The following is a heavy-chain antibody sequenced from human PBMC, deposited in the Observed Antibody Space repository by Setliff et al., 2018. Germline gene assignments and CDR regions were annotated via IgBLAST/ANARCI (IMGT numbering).Heavy chain of an antibody. V-gene: IGHV4-30-2*01. D-gene: IGHD3-3*01. CDR2: ISHGVST. J-gene: IGHJ4*02. CDR1: GDSIGRGGFH. Sequence: SETLSLTCTVSGDSIGRGGFHWSWVRQPAGKGLEYIGHISHGVSTSYSPSLKSRLSISVDTSKNQFSLKLSSVTAADTAVYYCRFWSGYYKNDYWGQGTLVTVSS. CDR3: RFWSGYYKNDY.